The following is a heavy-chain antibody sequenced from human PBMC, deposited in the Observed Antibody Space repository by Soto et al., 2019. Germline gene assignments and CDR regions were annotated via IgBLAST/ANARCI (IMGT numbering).Heavy chain of an antibody. CDR2: IYPGDSDT. CDR3: ARYCSGGTCYYAMDV. D-gene: IGHD2-15*01. V-gene: IGHV5-51*01. CDR1: GYSFTNSW. Sequence: GESLKISCRGSGYSFTNSWIAWVRQMPGKGLEWMGIIYPGDSDTTYSPSFQGQVAISADKSSSTAYLQWSSLKALDTAMYYCARYCSGGTCYYAMDVRGQGTTVTVSS. J-gene: IGHJ6*02.